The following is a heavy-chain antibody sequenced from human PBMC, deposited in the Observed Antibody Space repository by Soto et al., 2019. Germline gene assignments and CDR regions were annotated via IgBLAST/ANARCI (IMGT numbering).Heavy chain of an antibody. Sequence: QVHLVESGGGLVKPGGSLRLSCAASGFTFGDHYMTWIRQAPGKGLEWVSFIGNRGTGIYYADSVKGRFTIFRDNAKNSLYLQMNSLRAEDTAMYYCARDLRAVGMASRFDPWGQGTLVTVSS. CDR3: ARDLRAVGMASRFDP. D-gene: IGHD6-13*01. CDR2: IGNRGTGI. CDR1: GFTFGDHY. V-gene: IGHV3-11*01. J-gene: IGHJ5*02.